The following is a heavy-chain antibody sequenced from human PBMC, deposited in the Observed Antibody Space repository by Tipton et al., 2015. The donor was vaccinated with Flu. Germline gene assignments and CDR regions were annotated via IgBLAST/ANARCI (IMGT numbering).Heavy chain of an antibody. CDR2: INHSGST. J-gene: IGHJ4*02. V-gene: IGHV4-38-2*02. D-gene: IGHD1-26*01. CDR3: ARGGVYFDY. Sequence: TLSLTCTVSGYSISSGYYWGWIRQPPGKGLEWIGSINHSGSTYYNPSLKSRVTISVDTSKNQFSLRLSSVTAADTAVYYCARGGVYFDYWGQGTLVTVSS. CDR1: GYSISSGYY.